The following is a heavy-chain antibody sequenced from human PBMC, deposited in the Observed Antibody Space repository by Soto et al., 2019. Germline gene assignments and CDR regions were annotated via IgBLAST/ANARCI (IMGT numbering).Heavy chain of an antibody. CDR2: ISYDGSNK. J-gene: IGHJ4*02. V-gene: IGHV3-30*03. CDR3: ARENWNDETY. D-gene: IGHD1-1*01. Sequence: QVQLVESGGGVVQPGRSLRLSCAASGFTFSSYGMHWVRQAPGKGLEWVAVISYDGSNKYYADSVKGRFTISRDNSKNTLYLQMKGLRAEDTGVYSCARENWNDETYWGQGTLVTVSS. CDR1: GFTFSSYG.